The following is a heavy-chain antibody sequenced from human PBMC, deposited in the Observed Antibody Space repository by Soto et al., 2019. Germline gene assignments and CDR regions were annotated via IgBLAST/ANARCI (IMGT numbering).Heavy chain of an antibody. D-gene: IGHD7-27*01. CDR3: AKDPLGVDY. Sequence: VGSLRLSCAASGFTFSSYIMSWVRQAPGKGLEWVSSISGSDDDTYYADSVKGRFTISRDHSKNTLFLQMSSLRAEDTAIYYCAKDPLGVDYWGQGTLVTVSS. CDR2: ISGSDDDT. CDR1: GFTFSSYI. V-gene: IGHV3-23*01. J-gene: IGHJ4*02.